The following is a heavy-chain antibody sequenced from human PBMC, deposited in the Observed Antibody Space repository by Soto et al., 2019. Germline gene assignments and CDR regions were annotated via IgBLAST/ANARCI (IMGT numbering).Heavy chain of an antibody. CDR3: ARGAAMAYGMDV. D-gene: IGHD5-18*01. J-gene: IGHJ6*02. V-gene: IGHV3-11*01. CDR1: GFTFSDYY. CDR2: ISSSGSTI. Sequence: QVQLVDAGGGLVKPGGSLRLSCAASGFTFSDYYMSWIRQAPGQGLEWVSDISSSGSTIFYADSVKGRFTISRDNAKNSLYLQMDSLRAEDTAVYSCARGAAMAYGMDVWGQGTTVTVSS.